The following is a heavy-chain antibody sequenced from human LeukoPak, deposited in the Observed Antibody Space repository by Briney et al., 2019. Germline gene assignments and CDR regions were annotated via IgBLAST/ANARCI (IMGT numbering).Heavy chain of an antibody. V-gene: IGHV3-23*01. CDR1: GFTFSRHA. CDR3: AKEGCSSTSCPYYYYYMDV. D-gene: IGHD2-2*01. CDR2: ITGSGDNT. J-gene: IGHJ6*03. Sequence: GGSLRLSCAASGFTFSRHAMSWVRQPPGKGLEWVSAITGSGDNTYYTGSVKGLFTISRDNSKNTLYLQMNSLRAEDTAVYYCAKEGCSSTSCPYYYYYMDVWGKGTTVTVSS.